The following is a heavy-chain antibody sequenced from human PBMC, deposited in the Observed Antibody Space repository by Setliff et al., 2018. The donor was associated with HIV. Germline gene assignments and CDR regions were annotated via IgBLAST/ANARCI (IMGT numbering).Heavy chain of an antibody. J-gene: IGHJ4*01. CDR3: ARDQSPTYFYDSAYRPYFDY. D-gene: IGHD3-22*01. Sequence: HPGGSLRLSCAASGFTFSGYSMDWVRRAPGKGLEWVSYISSSGSLIYYADSVKGRFTISRDNAKNSLYLQMNSLRAEDTAMYYCARDQSPTYFYDSAYRPYFDYWGQGTLVTVSS. CDR1: GFTFSGYS. V-gene: IGHV3-48*01. CDR2: ISSSGSLI.